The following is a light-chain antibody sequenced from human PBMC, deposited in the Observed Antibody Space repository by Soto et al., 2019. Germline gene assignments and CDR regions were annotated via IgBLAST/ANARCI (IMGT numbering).Light chain of an antibody. CDR1: SSDVGGYNY. Sequence: QSSLTHPASLSGSPGQSITISCTGTSSDVGGYNYVSWYQQHPGKAPKLMIYEVSNRPSGVSNRFSGSKSGNTASLTISGLQAEDEADYYCSSYTSSSTRVVFGGGTQLTVL. CDR2: EVS. CDR3: SSYTSSSTRVV. V-gene: IGLV2-14*01. J-gene: IGLJ2*01.